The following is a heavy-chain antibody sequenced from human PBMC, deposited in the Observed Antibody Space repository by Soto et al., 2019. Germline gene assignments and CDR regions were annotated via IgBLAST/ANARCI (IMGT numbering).Heavy chain of an antibody. D-gene: IGHD1-26*01. CDR2: IIPIFGTA. J-gene: IGHJ4*02. CDR1: GGTFSSYA. CDR3: ARDRARTGAYYFDY. V-gene: IGHV1-69*13. Sequence: VKVSCKASGGTFSSYAISWVRQAPGQGLEWMGGIIPIFGTANYAQKFQGRVTITADESTSTAYMELSSLRSEDTAVYYCARDRARTGAYYFDYWGQGTLVTVSS.